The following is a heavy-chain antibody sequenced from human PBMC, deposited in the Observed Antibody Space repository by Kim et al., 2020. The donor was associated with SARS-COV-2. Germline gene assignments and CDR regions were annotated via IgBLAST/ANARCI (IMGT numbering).Heavy chain of an antibody. CDR1: GYTFTSYG. V-gene: IGHV1-18*01. CDR2: ISAYNGNT. CDR3: ARDLACSGGSCYSGSSFFYY. Sequence: ASVKVSCKASGYTFTSYGISWVRQAPGQGLEWMGWISAYNGNTNYAQKLQGRVTMTTDTSTSTAYMELRSLRSDDTAVYYCARDLACSGGSCYSGSSFFYYWGQGTLVTVSS. J-gene: IGHJ4*02. D-gene: IGHD2-15*01.